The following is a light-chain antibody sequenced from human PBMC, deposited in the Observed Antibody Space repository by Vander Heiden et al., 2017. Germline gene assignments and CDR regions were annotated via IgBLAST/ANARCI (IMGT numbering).Light chain of an antibody. CDR2: GAS. V-gene: IGKV3-15*01. CDR3: QQYNNWPPLT. J-gene: IGKJ4*01. Sequence: DIVMTQSPATLSVSPGERATLSCRASQSVSSNLAWYQQKPGQAPRLLIYGASTRATGIPARFSGSGSGTEFTLTISSLQSEDFAVYYCQQYNNWPPLTFDGGTKVEIK. CDR1: QSVSSN.